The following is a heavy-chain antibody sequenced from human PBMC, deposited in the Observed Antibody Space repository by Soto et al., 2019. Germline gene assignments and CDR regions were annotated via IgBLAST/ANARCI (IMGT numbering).Heavy chain of an antibody. CDR3: ARGKRYYYDSSGYSRHYYGMDV. CDR1: GACFSGYY. J-gene: IGHJ6*02. Sequence: ATLSLACAVCGACFSGYYWSWIRQPPGKGLEWIGEINHSGSTNYNPSLNSRVTISVDTSKNQFSLKLSSVTAADTAVYYCARGKRYYYDSSGYSRHYYGMDVWGQGTTVTVSS. V-gene: IGHV4-34*01. D-gene: IGHD3-22*01. CDR2: INHSGST.